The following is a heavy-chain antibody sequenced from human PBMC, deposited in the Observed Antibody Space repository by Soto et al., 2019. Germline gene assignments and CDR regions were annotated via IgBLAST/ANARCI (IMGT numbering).Heavy chain of an antibody. CDR1: GFTFSSYW. V-gene: IGHV3-74*01. CDR3: ARLPNKSPQN. J-gene: IGHJ1*01. Sequence: EVQLVESGGGLVQPGGSLRPSCAASGFTFSSYWMHWVRQAPGKGLVWVSSISTDASSTSYADPVKGRFTISRDNAKNTLYLQMNSVRAEDTAVYYCARLPNKSPQNWGQGTLVIVSP. CDR2: ISTDASST.